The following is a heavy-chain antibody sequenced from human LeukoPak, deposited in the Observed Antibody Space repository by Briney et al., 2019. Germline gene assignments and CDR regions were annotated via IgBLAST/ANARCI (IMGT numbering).Heavy chain of an antibody. CDR3: AKGAVAGPIDY. Sequence: PGRSLRLSCAASGFTFSSYGMHWVRQAPGKGLEWVAVISYDGSNKYYADSVKGRFTISRDNSKNTLYLQMNSLRAEDTAVYYCAKGAVAGPIDYWGQGTLVTVSS. D-gene: IGHD6-19*01. CDR1: GFTFSSYG. V-gene: IGHV3-30*18. J-gene: IGHJ4*02. CDR2: ISYDGSNK.